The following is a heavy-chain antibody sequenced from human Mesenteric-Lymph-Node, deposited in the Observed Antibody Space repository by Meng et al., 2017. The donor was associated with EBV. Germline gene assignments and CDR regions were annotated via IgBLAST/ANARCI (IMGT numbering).Heavy chain of an antibody. V-gene: IGHV3-21*01. Sequence: EVQLVESGGXLVKPGXSLRLSCAASGFSFSSYNMNWLRQAPGKGLEWVSSISSSSSYMYYVDSVKGRFTISRDNAKNSVYLQMNGLRVEDSAVYYCGRGASFLDYGGQGILVTVSS. CDR1: GFSFSSYN. CDR2: ISSSSSYM. J-gene: IGHJ4*02. CDR3: GRGASFLDY.